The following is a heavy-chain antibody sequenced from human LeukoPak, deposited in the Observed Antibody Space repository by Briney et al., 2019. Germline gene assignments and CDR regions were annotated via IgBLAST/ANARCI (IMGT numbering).Heavy chain of an antibody. V-gene: IGHV1-3*01. J-gene: IGHJ3*02. Sequence: ASVKVSCKASGYTFTSYAMHWVRQAPGQRLEWMGWINAGNGNTKYSQKFQGRVTITRDTSASTAYMELSSLRSEDTAVYYCARGDLYYYDSSGLDAFDIWGQGTMVTVSS. CDR2: INAGNGNT. D-gene: IGHD3-22*01. CDR1: GYTFTSYA. CDR3: ARGDLYYYDSSGLDAFDI.